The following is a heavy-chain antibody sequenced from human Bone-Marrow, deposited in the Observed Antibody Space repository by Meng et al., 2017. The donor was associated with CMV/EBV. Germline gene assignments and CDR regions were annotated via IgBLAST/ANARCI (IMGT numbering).Heavy chain of an antibody. CDR3: ARGRVRYCSGGSCYSYAYYYYGMDV. D-gene: IGHD2-15*01. J-gene: IGHJ6*02. Sequence: SETLSLTCTVSGGSISSYYWSWIRQPPGKGLEWIGYIYYSGSTNYNPSLKSRVTISVDTSKNQFSLKLSSVTAADTAVYYCARGRVRYCSGGSCYSYAYYYYGMDVWGQGTTVTVSS. V-gene: IGHV4-59*01. CDR2: IYYSGST. CDR1: GGSISSYY.